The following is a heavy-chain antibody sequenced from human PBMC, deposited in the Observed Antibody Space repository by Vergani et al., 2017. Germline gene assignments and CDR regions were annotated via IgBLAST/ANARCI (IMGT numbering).Heavy chain of an antibody. CDR3: ARSPPGGLRLGELSLWGGYYFDY. D-gene: IGHD3-16*02. CDR2: ISGSGGST. J-gene: IGHJ4*02. CDR1: GFTFSSYA. V-gene: IGHV3-23*04. Sequence: EVQLVESGGGLVQPGGSLRLSCAASGFTFSSYAMSWVRQAPGKGLEWVSAISGSGGSTYYADSVKGRFTISRDNSKNTLYLQMNSLRAEDTAVYYCARSPPGGLRLGELSLWGGYYFDYWGQGTLVTVSS.